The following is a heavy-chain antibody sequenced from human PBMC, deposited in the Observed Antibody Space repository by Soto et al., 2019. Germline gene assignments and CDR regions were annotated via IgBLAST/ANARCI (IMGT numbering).Heavy chain of an antibody. J-gene: IGHJ6*02. CDR3: ARAPWRESGYDPYYYYGMDV. D-gene: IGHD5-12*01. CDR2: IIPIFGTA. CDR1: GGTFSSYA. Sequence: QVQLVQSGAEVKKPGSSVKVSCKASGGTFSSYAISWVRQAPGQGLEWMGGIIPIFGTANYAQKFQGRVTITAEEPTGTAYMELGSLRSEETAGYYCARAPWRESGYDPYYYYGMDVWGQGTTVTVSS. V-gene: IGHV1-69*12.